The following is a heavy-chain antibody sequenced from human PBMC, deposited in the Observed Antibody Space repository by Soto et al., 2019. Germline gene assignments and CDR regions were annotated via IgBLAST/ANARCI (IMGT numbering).Heavy chain of an antibody. J-gene: IGHJ4*02. CDR1: SASISSEQR. Sequence: QMQLQESGPGLVKPSETLSLTCAVSSASISSEQRWTWVRQPPGKGLEWIGEIHHSGSTNKNPSLKSRVTMSVVKSKNQFSLNLNSVAAADTAVYYCARSFGWYAIDHWGQGTLVIVSS. CDR2: IHHSGST. V-gene: IGHV4-4*02. D-gene: IGHD6-19*01. CDR3: ARSFGWYAIDH.